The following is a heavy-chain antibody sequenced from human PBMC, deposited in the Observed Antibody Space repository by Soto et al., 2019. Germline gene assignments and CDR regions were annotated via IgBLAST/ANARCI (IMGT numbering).Heavy chain of an antibody. Sequence: GGSLRLFCAASGFIFSDYAMTWVRQAPGKGLERVSGISGSGESIYYADSVEGRFTISRDNSKNTLYLQMNSLRGEDTAVYYCARDRHGSDWYTYYFYTLAVWGQGTTVTVSS. CDR1: GFIFSDYA. D-gene: IGHD6-13*01. V-gene: IGHV3-23*01. CDR3: ARDRHGSDWYTYYFYTLAV. CDR2: ISGSGESI. J-gene: IGHJ6*02.